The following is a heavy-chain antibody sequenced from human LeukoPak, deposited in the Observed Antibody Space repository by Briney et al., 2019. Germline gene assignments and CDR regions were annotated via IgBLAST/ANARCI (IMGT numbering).Heavy chain of an antibody. CDR3: ARLLYSSSWYFFWFDP. Sequence: SQTLSLTCTVSGGSISSYYWSWIRQPPGKGLEWIGYIYTSGSTNYNPSLKSRVTISVDTSKNQFSLKLSSVTAADTAVYYCARLLYSSSWYFFWFDPWGQGTLVTVSS. CDR1: GGSISSYY. J-gene: IGHJ5*02. D-gene: IGHD6-13*01. V-gene: IGHV4-4*09. CDR2: IYTSGST.